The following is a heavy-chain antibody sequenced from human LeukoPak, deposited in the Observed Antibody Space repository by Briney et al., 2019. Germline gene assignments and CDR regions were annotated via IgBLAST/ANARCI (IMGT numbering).Heavy chain of an antibody. J-gene: IGHJ6*02. V-gene: IGHV3-23*01. CDR3: AKEFGGNSASYYYYGMDV. CDR2: ISGSGGST. CDR1: GFTFSSYA. D-gene: IGHD4-23*01. Sequence: PGGSLRLSCAASGFTFSSYAMSWVRQAPGKGLEWVSAISGSGGSTYYADSVKGRFTISRDNSKNTLYLQMNSLRAEDTAVYYCAKEFGGNSASYYYYGMDVWGQGTTVTVSS.